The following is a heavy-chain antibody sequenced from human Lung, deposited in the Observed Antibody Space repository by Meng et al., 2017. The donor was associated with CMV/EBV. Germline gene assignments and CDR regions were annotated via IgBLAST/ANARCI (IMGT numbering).Heavy chain of an antibody. Sequence: QLQLQESGPGLVKPSETLSPTCIVPGGSISSSNLWTWVRQVPGKGLEWIGEIYHSGSTNYNPSLKSRVTMSIDKSKNQFFLNLNSVTAADTAMYYCATRGYHYVDHYWGQGTRVTGSS. CDR1: GGSISSSNL. J-gene: IGHJ4*02. D-gene: IGHD4-17*01. CDR2: IYHSGST. V-gene: IGHV4-4*02. CDR3: ATRGYHYVDHY.